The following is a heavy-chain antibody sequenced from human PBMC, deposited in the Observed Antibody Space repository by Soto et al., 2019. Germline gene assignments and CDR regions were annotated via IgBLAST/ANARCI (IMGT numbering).Heavy chain of an antibody. CDR3: ARVRFSYGHTFDY. V-gene: IGHV3-23*01. CDR2: ISGSGGST. J-gene: IGHJ4*02. CDR1: GFTFSSYA. D-gene: IGHD5-18*01. Sequence: GGSLRLSCSASGFTFSSYAMSWVRQAPGKGLEWVSAISGSGGSTYYADSVKGRFTISRHNSKNTLYLQMNSLRAEDTAVYYCARVRFSYGHTFDYWGQGTPVTVSS.